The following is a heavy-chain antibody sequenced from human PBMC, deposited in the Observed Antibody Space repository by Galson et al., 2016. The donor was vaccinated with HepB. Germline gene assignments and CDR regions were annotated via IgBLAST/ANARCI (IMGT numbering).Heavy chain of an antibody. D-gene: IGHD2-8*02. CDR2: IHYSVRS. CDR3: ARRRAMGSSRDYSGFYWLDV. Sequence: SETLSLTCTVSGDSFGDYDWNWIRQSHGKVLQWIGHIHYSVRSYCIPSLNSRVTMSLDTPKKQFSLNMASVTAADAAVYYCARRRAMGSSRDYSGFYWLDVWGKGTTVTVSS. V-gene: IGHV4-59*08. J-gene: IGHJ6*04. CDR1: GDSFGDYD.